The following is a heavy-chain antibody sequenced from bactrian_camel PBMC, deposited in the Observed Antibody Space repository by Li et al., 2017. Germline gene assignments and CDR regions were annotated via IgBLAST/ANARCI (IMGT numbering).Heavy chain of an antibody. CDR1: GYTYSSIC. CDR2: VYISFRPDDQRT. Sequence: VQLVESGGGSVQTGGSLRLSCAASGYTYSSICMGWFRQAPGKEREAVASVYISFRPDDQRTYYADSVKGRFTITRDKAKDLVYLQMNGLEPEDTGMYYCAADFSWGCELTTIRSSRRVGQGTQVTVS. D-gene: IGHD6*01. J-gene: IGHJ4*01. V-gene: IGHV3-2*01.